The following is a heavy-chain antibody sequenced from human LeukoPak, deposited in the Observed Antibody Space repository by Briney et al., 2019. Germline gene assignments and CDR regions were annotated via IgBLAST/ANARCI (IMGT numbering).Heavy chain of an antibody. CDR3: ARVGADTSYAPDY. J-gene: IGHJ4*02. Sequence: GGSLRLSCAASGFTFSIYSMDWVRQAPGKGLEWVSSISSSSDYIFDADSVEGRFTISRDNAKNSLYLQMNTLRAEDTAVYYCARVGADTSYAPDYRGQGTLVTVSS. D-gene: IGHD2-2*01. CDR1: GFTFSIYS. V-gene: IGHV3-21*01. CDR2: ISSSSDYI.